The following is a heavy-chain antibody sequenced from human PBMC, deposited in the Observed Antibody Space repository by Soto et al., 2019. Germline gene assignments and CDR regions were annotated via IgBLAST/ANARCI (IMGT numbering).Heavy chain of an antibody. CDR2: ISSSGSTI. CDR1: GFTFSSYE. Sequence: EVQLVESGGGLVQPGGSLRLSCAASGFTFSSYEMNWVRQAPGKGLEWVSYISSSGSTIYYADSVKGRFTISRDNAKNSLYLQMNSLRAEDTAVYYCARVQMTSGYYYGSGRGYGMDVWGQGTTVTVSS. J-gene: IGHJ6*02. V-gene: IGHV3-48*03. CDR3: ARVQMTSGYYYGSGRGYGMDV. D-gene: IGHD3-10*01.